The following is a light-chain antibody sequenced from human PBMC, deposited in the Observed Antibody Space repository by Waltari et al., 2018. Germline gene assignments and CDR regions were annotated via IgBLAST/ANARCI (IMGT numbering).Light chain of an antibody. CDR2: RVN. Sequence: QSVLTQPPSASGTLGQRVTLSCSGSSSNTGSDYVYCYQQLPGTAPQLLIYRVNQRPSGVPDRFSGSNSGTSASLAISGLRSEDEADYYCAAWDDSLSGWVFGGGTKLTVL. CDR3: AAWDDSLSGWV. CDR1: SSNTGSDY. J-gene: IGLJ3*02. V-gene: IGLV1-47*01.